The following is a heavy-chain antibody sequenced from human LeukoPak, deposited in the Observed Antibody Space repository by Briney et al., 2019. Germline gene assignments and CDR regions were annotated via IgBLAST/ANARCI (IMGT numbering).Heavy chain of an antibody. CDR2: ISSSGNT. Sequence: GGSLRLSCAASGFTFSRSAMTWVRQTPGKGLDWVSSISSSGNTYYADSVKGRFTISRDNSKNMLYLQMNSLRAEDTAVYYCVKGRISEDGLDFWGQGTLVTISS. J-gene: IGHJ4*02. CDR3: VKGRISEDGLDF. CDR1: GFTFSRSA. V-gene: IGHV3-23*01. D-gene: IGHD6-13*01.